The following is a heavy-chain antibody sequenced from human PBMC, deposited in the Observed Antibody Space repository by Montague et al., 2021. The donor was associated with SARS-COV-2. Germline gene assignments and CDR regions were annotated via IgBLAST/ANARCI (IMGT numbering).Heavy chain of an antibody. J-gene: IGHJ3*02. CDR2: IYHYGSA. D-gene: IGHD1-26*01. V-gene: IGHV4-59*12. CDR1: GGSISSSY. Sequence: SETLSLTCSVSGGSISSSYWSWIRQPPGKGLEWIGYIYHYGSAKYNPSLKSRVTISVDTSKNQFSLKLTSVTAADTAVYFCARGLVWGATTGFDIWGQGTMVTVSS. CDR3: ARGLVWGATTGFDI.